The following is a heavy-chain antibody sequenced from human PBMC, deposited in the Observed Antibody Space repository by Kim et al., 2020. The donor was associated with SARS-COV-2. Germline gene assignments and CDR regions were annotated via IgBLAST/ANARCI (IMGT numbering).Heavy chain of an antibody. V-gene: IGHV5-51*01. J-gene: IGHJ6*02. CDR3: ARQEMRCSGGSCYTGDYYYYYGMDV. Sequence: GESLKISCKGSGYSFTSYWIGWVRQMPGKGLEWMGIIYPGDSDTRYSPSFQGPVTISADKSISTAYLQWSSLKASDTAMYYCARQEMRCSGGSCYTGDYYYYYGMDVWGQGTTVTVSS. D-gene: IGHD2-15*01. CDR2: IYPGDSDT. CDR1: GYSFTSYW.